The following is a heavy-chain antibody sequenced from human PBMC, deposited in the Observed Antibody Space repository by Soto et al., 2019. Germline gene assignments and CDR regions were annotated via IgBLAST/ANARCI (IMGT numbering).Heavy chain of an antibody. V-gene: IGHV3-64*01. J-gene: IGHJ6*03. CDR1: GFTFSNYA. D-gene: IGHD2-15*01. CDR3: VRVGGYCSGGSCSDYMDV. Sequence: EVQLVESGGGLVQPGGSLRLSCAASGFTFSNYAMHWVRQAPGKGLEYVSGINSNGGSTYYANSVKGRFTISRDNSKNTLYLQIGSLRAEDMAVYYCVRVGGYCSGGSCSDYMDVWGKGTTVTVSS. CDR2: INSNGGST.